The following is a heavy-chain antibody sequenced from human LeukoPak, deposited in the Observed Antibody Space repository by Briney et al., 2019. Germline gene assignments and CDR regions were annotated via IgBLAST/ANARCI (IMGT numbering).Heavy chain of an antibody. V-gene: IGHV3-74*01. CDR3: ARAGASYYYDSCGYYYPNDAFDI. CDR2: INSDGSST. CDR1: GFTFSSYW. Sequence: GGSLRLSCAASGFTFSSYWMHWVRQAPGKGLVWVSRINSDGSSTSYADSVKGRFTISRDNAKNTLYLQMNSLRAEDTAVYYCARAGASYYYDSCGYYYPNDAFDIWGQGTMVTVSS. J-gene: IGHJ3*02. D-gene: IGHD3-22*01.